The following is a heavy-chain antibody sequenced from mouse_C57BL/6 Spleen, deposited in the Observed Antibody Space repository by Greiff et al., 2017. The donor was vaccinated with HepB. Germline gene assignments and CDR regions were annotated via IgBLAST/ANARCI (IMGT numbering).Heavy chain of an antibody. V-gene: IGHV1-72*01. D-gene: IGHD1-1*01. J-gene: IGHJ2*01. CDR1: GYTFPSYL. CDR3: ARGDGSSALYFDY. Sequence: VQLQQSGAELVTPGASVKLSCKASGYTFPSYLMHWVKQRPGRGLEWIGRLDPNSGGTKYNEKFKSKATLTVDKPSSTAYMQLSSLTSEDSAVYYCARGDGSSALYFDYWGQGTTLTVSS. CDR2: LDPNSGGT.